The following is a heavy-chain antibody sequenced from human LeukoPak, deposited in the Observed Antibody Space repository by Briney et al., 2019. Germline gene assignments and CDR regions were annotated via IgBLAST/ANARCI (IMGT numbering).Heavy chain of an antibody. J-gene: IGHJ4*02. CDR2: INPNSGGT. D-gene: IGHD6-19*01. CDR3: ARDSSGWVDY. Sequence: PGASVKVSCKASGYTFTGYYMHWVRQAPGQGLEWMGWINPNSGGTSFAQKFQGRVTMTRDTSISTAYMELTRLRSDDTAVYYCARDSSGWVDYWGQGTLVTVSS. CDR1: GYTFTGYY. V-gene: IGHV1-2*02.